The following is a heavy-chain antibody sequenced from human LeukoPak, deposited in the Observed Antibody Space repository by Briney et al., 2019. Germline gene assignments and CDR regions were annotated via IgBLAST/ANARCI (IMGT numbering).Heavy chain of an antibody. Sequence: SETLSLTCAVYGGSFSGYYWSWIRLPPGKGLEWIGEINHSGSTNYNPSLKSRVTISVDTSKNQFSLKLSSVTAADTAVYYCASPGYPDGSGSYFYWGQGTLVTVSS. J-gene: IGHJ4*02. CDR1: GGSFSGYY. V-gene: IGHV4-34*01. D-gene: IGHD3-10*01. CDR3: ASPGYPDGSGSYFY. CDR2: INHSGST.